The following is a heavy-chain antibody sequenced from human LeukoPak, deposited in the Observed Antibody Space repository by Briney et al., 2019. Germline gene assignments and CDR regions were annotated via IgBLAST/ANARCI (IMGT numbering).Heavy chain of an antibody. CDR1: GFTFCDHY. V-gene: IGHV3-72*01. D-gene: IGHD4-17*01. CDR2: TSDKPNSYTT. Sequence: GGSLCLSCAASGFTFCDHYLDWVRQAPGKGLEWVGRTSDKPNSYTTKYAASVKGRFTISRDDSKNSLYLQMNSLKTEDTAVYYCARVTVTTGSYYYYMDVWGKGTTVTVSS. J-gene: IGHJ6*03. CDR3: ARVTVTTGSYYYYMDV.